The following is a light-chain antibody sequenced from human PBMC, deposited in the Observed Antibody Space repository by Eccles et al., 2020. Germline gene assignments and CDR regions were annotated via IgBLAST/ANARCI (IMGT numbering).Light chain of an antibody. J-gene: IGLJ3*02. V-gene: IGLV2-11*01. CDR3: CSCAGSYTSWV. Sequence: RFSGSKSGNTASLTISGLQAEDEADYYCCSCAGSYTSWVFGGGTKLTVL.